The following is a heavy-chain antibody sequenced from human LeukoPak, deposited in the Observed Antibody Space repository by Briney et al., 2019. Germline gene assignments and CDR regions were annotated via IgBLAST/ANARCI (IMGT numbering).Heavy chain of an antibody. J-gene: IGHJ4*02. V-gene: IGHV3-43*02. Sequence: GGSLRLSCVASGLPIADFAMHWVRQAPGKGLERVSLISGDGVSTFYADSVKGRFSISRDNSKNSLSLEMNSLRIEDTAMYYCARESGKFDYWGQGTLVAVSS. CDR2: ISGDGVST. CDR3: ARESGKFDY. CDR1: GLPIADFA.